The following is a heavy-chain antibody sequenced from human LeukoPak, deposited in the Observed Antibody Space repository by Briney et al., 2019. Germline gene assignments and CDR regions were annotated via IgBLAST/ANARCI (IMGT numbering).Heavy chain of an antibody. Sequence: ASVKVSCKASGYTFTGYYMHWVRQASGQGLEWMGWINPNSGGTNYAQKFQGWVTMTRDTSISTAYMELSRLRSDDTAVYYCARAPIPYYYGSGSYYEFDYWGQGTLVTVSS. V-gene: IGHV1-2*04. CDR1: GYTFTGYY. J-gene: IGHJ4*02. CDR3: ARAPIPYYYGSGSYYEFDY. D-gene: IGHD3-10*01. CDR2: INPNSGGT.